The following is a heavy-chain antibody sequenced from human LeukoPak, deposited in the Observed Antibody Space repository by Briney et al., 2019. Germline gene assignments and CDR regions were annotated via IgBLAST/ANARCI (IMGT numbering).Heavy chain of an antibody. CDR1: GYIFTDYY. D-gene: IGHD4/OR15-4a*01. CDR3: ARERIYGDDGVCDY. CDR2: LNSESGGA. V-gene: IGHV1-2*02. J-gene: IGHJ4*02. Sequence: RASVTVSCKTSGYIFTDYYIHWVRQAPGQGPEGMGWLNSESGGAKYAQRFQARVTITRDTSISAAYMELTGLRSDDTAMYYCARERIYGDDGVCDYWGQGTLVTVSS.